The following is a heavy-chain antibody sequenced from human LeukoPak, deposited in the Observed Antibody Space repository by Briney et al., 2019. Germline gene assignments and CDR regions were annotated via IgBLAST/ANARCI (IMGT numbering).Heavy chain of an antibody. CDR1: GFTFSDYY. V-gene: IGHV3-23*01. CDR2: ISGSGGST. D-gene: IGHD2-15*01. J-gene: IGHJ4*02. Sequence: GGSLRLSCAASGFTFSDYYMSWIRQAPGKGLEWVSAISGSGGSTYYADSVKGRFTISRDNSKNTLYLQMNSLRAEDTAVYYCAREGGRWYYFDYWGQGTLVTVSS. CDR3: AREGGRWYYFDY.